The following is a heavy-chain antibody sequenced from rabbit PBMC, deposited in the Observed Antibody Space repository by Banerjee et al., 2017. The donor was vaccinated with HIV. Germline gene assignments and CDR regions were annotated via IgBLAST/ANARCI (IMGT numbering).Heavy chain of an antibody. CDR1: GFSFSTTYY. V-gene: IGHV1S43*01. CDR2: IYTDSDGT. D-gene: IGHD4-1*01. J-gene: IGHJ4*01. Sequence: QEQLVESGGGLVQPEGSLTLTCTASGFSFSTTYYMCWVRQAPGKGLELIACIYTDSDGTRYTSWAKGRFTITRSTSLNTVTLQMTSLTAADTATYFCARDLAGVIGWNFGLWGPGTLVTVS. CDR3: ARDLAGVIGWNFGL.